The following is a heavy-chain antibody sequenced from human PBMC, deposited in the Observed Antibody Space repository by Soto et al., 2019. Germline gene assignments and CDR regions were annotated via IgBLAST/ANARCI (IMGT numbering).Heavy chain of an antibody. J-gene: IGHJ4*02. Sequence: SVLRLENRSEGLALTSPWSAFSFSTSGMCVSWIRQPPGKALEWLALIDWDDDKFYLTSLKTRLTISRDTSKNQVVLTMTNMDPLDTATYYCARNFYDTGNHYARIDYWGPGTLVTVSS. CDR2: IDWDDDK. CDR1: AFSFSTSGMC. CDR3: ARNFYDTGNHYARIDY. V-gene: IGHV2-70*01. D-gene: IGHD3-22*01.